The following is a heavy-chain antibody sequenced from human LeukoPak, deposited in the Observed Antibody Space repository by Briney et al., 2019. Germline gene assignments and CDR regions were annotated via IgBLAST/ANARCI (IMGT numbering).Heavy chain of an antibody. Sequence: ASVKVSCKASGYTFTGYYMHWVRQAPGQGLEWMGWINPNSGGTNYAQKFQGWVTMTRDTSISTAYMELSRLRSDDTAVYYCARGGVVVAATFDYWGQGTLVTVFS. CDR2: INPNSGGT. CDR1: GYTFTGYY. V-gene: IGHV1-2*04. CDR3: ARGGVVVAATFDY. D-gene: IGHD2-15*01. J-gene: IGHJ4*02.